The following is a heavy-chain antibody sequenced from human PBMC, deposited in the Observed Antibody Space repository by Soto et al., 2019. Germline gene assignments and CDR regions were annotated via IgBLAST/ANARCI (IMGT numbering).Heavy chain of an antibody. CDR2: INPNSGGT. J-gene: IGHJ6*02. CDR3: ARDPNTYLYGIGGMDV. D-gene: IGHD4-17*01. Sequence: ASVKVSCKASGYTFTGYYMHWVRQAPGQGLEWMGWINPNSGGTNYAQKFQGRVTMTRDKSISTAYMELSRLRSDDTAVYYCARDPNTYLYGIGGMDVCGQGTTVTVSS. V-gene: IGHV1-2*02. CDR1: GYTFTGYY.